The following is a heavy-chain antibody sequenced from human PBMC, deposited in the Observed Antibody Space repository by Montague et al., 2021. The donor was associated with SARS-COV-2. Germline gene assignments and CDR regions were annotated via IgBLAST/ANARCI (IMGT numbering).Heavy chain of an antibody. CDR3: ARHSRRISSSWSEGYFDY. J-gene: IGHJ4*02. Sequence: SETRSLTCTVSGGSISSSSYYWGWIRQPPGKGLEWIGYIYYSGSTNYNPTLKSRVTISVDTSKNQFSLRLSSVTAADTAVYYCARHSRRISSSWSEGYFDYWGQGTRVTVSS. V-gene: IGHV4-61*05. CDR2: IYYSGST. CDR1: GGSISSSSYY. D-gene: IGHD6-13*01.